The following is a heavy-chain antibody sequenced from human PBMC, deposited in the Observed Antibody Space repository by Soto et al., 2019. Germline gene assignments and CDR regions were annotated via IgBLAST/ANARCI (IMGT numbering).Heavy chain of an antibody. CDR1: GGSFSGYY. V-gene: IGHV4-34*01. CDR2: INHSGST. Sequence: QVQLQQWGAGLLKPSETLSLTCAVYGGSFSGYYWSWIRQPPGKGLEWIGEINHSGSTNYNPSLKRRVTISVDTSKNQFSLKLSSVTAADTAVYYCASVHCSGGSCYHDAFDIWGQGTMVTVSS. CDR3: ASVHCSGGSCYHDAFDI. D-gene: IGHD2-15*01. J-gene: IGHJ3*02.